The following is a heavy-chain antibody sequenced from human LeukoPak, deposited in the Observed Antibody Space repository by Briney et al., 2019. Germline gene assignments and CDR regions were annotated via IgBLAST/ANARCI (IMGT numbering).Heavy chain of an antibody. CDR1: GFTVSSNY. V-gene: IGHV3-66*03. Sequence: PGGSLRLSCAASGFTVSSNYMNWVRQAPGKGLEWVSMIYPNGNTFYTDAVKGRFTISRDNSKNTLYLQMKSLRAEDTAVYYCARDRGYYDSRGLRYDFDYWGQGTLVTVSS. CDR2: IYPNGNT. J-gene: IGHJ4*02. CDR3: ARDRGYYDSRGLRYDFDY. D-gene: IGHD3-22*01.